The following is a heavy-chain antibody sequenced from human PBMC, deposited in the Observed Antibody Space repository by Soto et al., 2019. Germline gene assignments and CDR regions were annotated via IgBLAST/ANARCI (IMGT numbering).Heavy chain of an antibody. V-gene: IGHV1-46*01. J-gene: IGHJ4*02. CDR3: ARSYYDYVWGSYPSAHFDY. D-gene: IGHD3-16*01. Sequence: QVQLVQSGAAVKKPGASVKVSCKASGYTFTSYYMHWVRQAPGQGREWMGIINPSGDSTSYAQKFQGRVTMTRDTSTSTVYMELSSLRSEDTAVYYCARSYYDYVWGSYPSAHFDYWGQGTLVTVSS. CDR2: INPSGDST. CDR1: GYTFTSYY.